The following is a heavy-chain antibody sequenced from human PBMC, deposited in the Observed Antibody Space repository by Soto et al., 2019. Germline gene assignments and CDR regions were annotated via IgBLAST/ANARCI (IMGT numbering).Heavy chain of an antibody. CDR1: GVSVRSYT. Sequence: SETLSLTCIVSGVSVRSYTWSWVRQPANRGLEWIGRVFSSVSATYNPSLKSRVSISMDTPENRISLKLDSVTAADAGVYFCARDGMTTGDTWGPGTLVTVSS. J-gene: IGHJ4*02. CDR3: ARDGMTTGDT. V-gene: IGHV4-4*07. CDR2: VFSSVSA. D-gene: IGHD1-1*01.